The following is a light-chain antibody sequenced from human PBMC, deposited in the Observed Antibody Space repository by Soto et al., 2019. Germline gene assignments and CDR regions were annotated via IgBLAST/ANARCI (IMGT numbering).Light chain of an antibody. J-gene: IGKJ1*01. Sequence: EIVLTQSPGTPSLSPGERATLPCRASQSLTNNYFAWYQQKPGRAPRLLIDGASSRATGIPDRFSGSGSETDFTITISRVPHEDVAVYYCQQYDAVVTFGQGTKVDIK. CDR2: GAS. CDR1: QSLTNNY. CDR3: QQYDAVVT. V-gene: IGKV3-20*01.